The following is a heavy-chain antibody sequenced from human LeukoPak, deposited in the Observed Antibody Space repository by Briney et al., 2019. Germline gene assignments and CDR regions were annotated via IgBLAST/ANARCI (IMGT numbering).Heavy chain of an antibody. D-gene: IGHD2-15*01. J-gene: IGHJ5*02. V-gene: IGHV4-59*11. CDR2: ILYSGNT. CDR3: ARDIVDGRNPGNRFDP. CDR1: VGSISSHL. Sequence: SETLSLTRTVSVGSISSHLWCWIRPPPGKGLEWIGYILYSGNTNYYPSLESRVTMSVDTSKNQFSLRLSSVTAADTAMYYCARDIVDGRNPGNRFDPWGQGTLVTVSS.